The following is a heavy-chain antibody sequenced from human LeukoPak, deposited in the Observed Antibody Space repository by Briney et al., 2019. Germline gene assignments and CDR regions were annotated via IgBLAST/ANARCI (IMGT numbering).Heavy chain of an antibody. V-gene: IGHV3-30-3*01. J-gene: IGHJ4*02. Sequence: QPGGSLRLSCAASGFTFSSYAMHWVRQAPGKGLEWVAVISYDGSDKYYADSVKGRFTISRDNSKNTLYLQMNSLRAEDTAVYYCARDQRIRFLEWSVFDYWGQGTLVTVSS. CDR3: ARDQRIRFLEWSVFDY. CDR1: GFTFSSYA. D-gene: IGHD3-3*01. CDR2: ISYDGSDK.